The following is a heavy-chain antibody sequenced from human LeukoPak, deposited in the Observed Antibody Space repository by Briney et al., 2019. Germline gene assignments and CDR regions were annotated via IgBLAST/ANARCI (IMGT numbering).Heavy chain of an antibody. V-gene: IGHV3-74*01. J-gene: IGHJ3*02. Sequence: PGGSLRLSCAASGFTFNNYWIHWVRQVPGKGLVWVSRINNDGSSASYVDSVKGRFTISRDNAKNTLFLQMNSLRAEDTAVYYCAKGQSGNKHLDAFDIWGQGTMVTVSS. D-gene: IGHD4-23*01. CDR2: INNDGSSA. CDR1: GFTFNNYW. CDR3: AKGQSGNKHLDAFDI.